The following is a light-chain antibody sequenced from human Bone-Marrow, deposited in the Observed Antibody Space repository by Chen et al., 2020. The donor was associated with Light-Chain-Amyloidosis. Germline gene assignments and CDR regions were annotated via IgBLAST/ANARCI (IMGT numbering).Light chain of an antibody. Sequence: SYELTQPPSVSVSPGQTARITCSGDDLPTKYAYWYQQKTGQAPVLVIHRDTERPSGISERFYGDSSGTKEKLTISAVQEEDEGEYHCETADRSGTYEGRFGGGTKLTV. CDR1: DLPTKY. CDR2: RDT. V-gene: IGLV3-25*03. CDR3: ETADRSGTYEGR. J-gene: IGLJ2*01.